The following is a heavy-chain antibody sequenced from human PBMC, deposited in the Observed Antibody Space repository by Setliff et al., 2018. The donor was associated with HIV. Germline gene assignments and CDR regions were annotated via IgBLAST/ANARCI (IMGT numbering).Heavy chain of an antibody. CDR3: ARKEYQLLHAFDI. CDR1: GDTLSSYA. CDR2: IIPVLDMP. Sequence: SVKVSCKTSGDTLSSYAITWVRQAPGQGLEWMGGIIPVLDMPHYAQKFQGRVTMTADKSTNTAYMEVTSLRSEDTAVYYCARKEYQLLHAFDIWGQGTMVTVS. V-gene: IGHV1-69*10. D-gene: IGHD2-2*01. J-gene: IGHJ3*02.